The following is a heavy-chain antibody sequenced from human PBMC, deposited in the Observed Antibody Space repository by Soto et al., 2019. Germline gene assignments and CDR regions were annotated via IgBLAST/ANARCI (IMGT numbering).Heavy chain of an antibody. CDR1: GGSVSSGGYY. D-gene: IGHD3-9*01. CDR3: STSRADYDILIDY. Sequence: QVQLQESGPGLVKPSQTLSLTCTVSGGSVSSGGYYWNWIRQHPGKGLEWIGYIYYSGSTYYNPSLKSRVSISVDTSKNQFSLKLSSVTAADTAVYYCSTSRADYDILIDYWGQGTLVTVSS. V-gene: IGHV4-31*03. J-gene: IGHJ4*02. CDR2: IYYSGST.